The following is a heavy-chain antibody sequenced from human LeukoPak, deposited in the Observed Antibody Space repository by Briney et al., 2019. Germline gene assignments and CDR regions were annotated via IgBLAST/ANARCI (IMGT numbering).Heavy chain of an antibody. D-gene: IGHD2/OR15-2a*01. CDR3: AKDPLSRYYYYYGMDV. V-gene: IGHV3-23*01. CDR2: ISGSGGST. CDR1: GFNFSDYY. J-gene: IGHJ6*02. Sequence: PGGSLRLSCAASGFNFSDYYMSWIRQAPGKGLEWVSAISGSGGSTYYADSVKGRFTISRDNSKNTLYLQMNSLRAEDTAVYYCAKDPLSRYYYYYGMDVWGQGTTVTVSS.